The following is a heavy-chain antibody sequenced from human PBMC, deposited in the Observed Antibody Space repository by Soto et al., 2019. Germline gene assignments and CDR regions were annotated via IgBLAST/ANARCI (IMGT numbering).Heavy chain of an antibody. J-gene: IGHJ6*02. CDR1: GFTFSNAW. CDR2: IKSKTDGGTT. CDR3: TTDLGRVYYGMDV. Sequence: KPGGSLRLSCAASGFTFSNAWMSWVRQAPGKGLEWVGRIKSKTDGGTTDYAAPVKGRFTISRDDSKNTLYLQMNSLKTEDTAVYYCTTDLGRVYYGMDVWGQGTTVTVSS. V-gene: IGHV3-15*01.